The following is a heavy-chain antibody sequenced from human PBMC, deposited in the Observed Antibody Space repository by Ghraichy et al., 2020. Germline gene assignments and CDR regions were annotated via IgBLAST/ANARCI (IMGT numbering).Heavy chain of an antibody. CDR1: GGSISSYY. J-gene: IGHJ6*02. D-gene: IGHD6-13*01. Sequence: SETLSLTCTVSGGSISSYYWSWIRQPPGKGLEWIGYIYYSGSTNYNPSLKIRVTISVDTSKNQFSLKLSSVTAADTAVYYCARGSSWYDSYYYYYYGMDVWGQGTTVTVSS. CDR2: IYYSGST. V-gene: IGHV4-59*01. CDR3: ARGSSWYDSYYYYYYGMDV.